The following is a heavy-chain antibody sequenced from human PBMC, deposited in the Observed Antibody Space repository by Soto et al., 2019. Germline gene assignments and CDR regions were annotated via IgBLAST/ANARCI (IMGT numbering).Heavy chain of an antibody. CDR3: ARAVTMIGGEFDY. CDR2: INAGNGNT. Sequence: GASVKVSCKASGYTFTSYAMHWVRQAPGQRLEWMGWINAGNGNTKYSQKFQGRVTITRDTTASTAYMELSSLRSEDTAVYYCARAVTMIGGEFDYWGQGTLVTVSS. V-gene: IGHV1-3*01. CDR1: GYTFTSYA. J-gene: IGHJ4*02. D-gene: IGHD3-22*01.